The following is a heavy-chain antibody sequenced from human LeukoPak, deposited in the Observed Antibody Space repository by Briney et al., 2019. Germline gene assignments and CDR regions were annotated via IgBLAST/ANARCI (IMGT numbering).Heavy chain of an antibody. V-gene: IGHV1-69*02. CDR1: GGTFSSYT. D-gene: IGHD5-18*01. J-gene: IGHJ4*02. CDR3: ARGGYTYGVDFDY. CDR2: IIPILGIA. Sequence: SVKVSCKASGGTFSSYTISWVRQAPGQGLEWMGRIIPILGIANYAQKSQGRVTITADKSTSTAYMELSSLRSDDTAIYYCARGGYTYGVDFDYWGQGTLVTLSS.